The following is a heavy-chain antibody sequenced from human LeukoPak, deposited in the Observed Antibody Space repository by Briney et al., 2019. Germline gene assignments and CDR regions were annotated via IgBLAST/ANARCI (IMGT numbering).Heavy chain of an antibody. Sequence: ASVKVSCKASGYTFTGYYMHWVRQAPGQGLEWMGWINPNSGGTNYAQKFQGRVTMTRDTSISTAYMELSGLRSDDTAVYYCAREVFISGWYSLQYWGQGTLVTVSS. CDR3: AREVFISGWYSLQY. CDR2: INPNSGGT. CDR1: GYTFTGYY. J-gene: IGHJ4*02. V-gene: IGHV1-2*02. D-gene: IGHD6-19*01.